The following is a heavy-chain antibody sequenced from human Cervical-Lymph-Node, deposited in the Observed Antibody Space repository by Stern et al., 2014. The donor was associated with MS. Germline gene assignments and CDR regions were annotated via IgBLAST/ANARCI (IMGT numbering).Heavy chain of an antibody. CDR1: GFTFGTYG. CDR3: AKEADYYDSSGYYNDAFDI. V-gene: IGHV3-30*18. Sequence: VQLVESGGGVVQPGRSLRLSCAASGFTFGTYGMHWVRQAPGKGLEWVAVIFYDGSNKCYADSVKGRFTISRDNSKNTLYLQMNSLRAEDTAVYYCAKEADYYDSSGYYNDAFDIWGQGTMVTVSS. D-gene: IGHD3-22*01. CDR2: IFYDGSNK. J-gene: IGHJ3*02.